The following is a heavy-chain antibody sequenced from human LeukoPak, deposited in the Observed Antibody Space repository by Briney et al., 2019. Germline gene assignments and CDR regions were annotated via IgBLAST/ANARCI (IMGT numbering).Heavy chain of an antibody. V-gene: IGHV3-9*01. D-gene: IGHD6-19*01. Sequence: GGSLRLSCAASGFTFDDYAMHWVRQAPGKGLEWVSGISWNSGSIGYADSVKGRFTISRDNAKNSLYLQMNSLRAEDTALYYCAKGRKRLVNNNFDYWGQGTLVTVSS. CDR1: GFTFDDYA. CDR3: AKGRKRLVNNNFDY. J-gene: IGHJ4*02. CDR2: ISWNSGSI.